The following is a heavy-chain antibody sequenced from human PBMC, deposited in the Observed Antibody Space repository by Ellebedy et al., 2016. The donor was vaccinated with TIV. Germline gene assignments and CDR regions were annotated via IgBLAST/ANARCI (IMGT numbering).Heavy chain of an antibody. CDR3: ARCGVAHAAFDI. CDR1: GFTFRYYA. Sequence: GESLKISCAASGFTFRYYAMSWGRQAPGKGLEWVSSISGTGDSTYYADSVKGRFTISRDNAKNSLYLQLNSLRVEDTAVYYCARCGVAHAAFDIWGQGTLVTVSS. D-gene: IGHD2-15*01. CDR2: ISGTGDST. V-gene: IGHV3-23*01. J-gene: IGHJ3*02.